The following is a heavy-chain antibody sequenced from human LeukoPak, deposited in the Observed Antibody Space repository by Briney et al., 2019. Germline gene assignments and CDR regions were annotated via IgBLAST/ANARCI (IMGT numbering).Heavy chain of an antibody. Sequence: AASLKISCTASGYVFTNYWICWVRQMPREGLEWMGIIYPRGADTRYSPSFQGQVTISADKSISTAYLQWNTLEASDTAMYYCARRQYSGYDFDLWGQGTLVTVSS. CDR1: GYVFTNYW. CDR3: ARRQYSGYDFDL. V-gene: IGHV5-51*01. D-gene: IGHD5-12*01. J-gene: IGHJ4*02. CDR2: IYPRGADT.